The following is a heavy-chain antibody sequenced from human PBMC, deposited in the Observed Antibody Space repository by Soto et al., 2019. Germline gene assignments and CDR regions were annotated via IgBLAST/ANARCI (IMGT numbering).Heavy chain of an antibody. J-gene: IGHJ4*02. CDR1: GDSFSSADYK. CDR3: ARSSDYVGFDY. CDR2: IYYSGYT. Sequence: QVQLQESGPGLVKPSQTLSLTCTDSGDSFSSADYKWSWIRQPPGKGLEWIGYIYYSGYTYNNPSLRSRLTMSVDTAKSLFFLKLSSVTAADTAVYYCARSSDYVGFDYWGQGTLVSVS. V-gene: IGHV4-30-4*01. D-gene: IGHD4-17*01.